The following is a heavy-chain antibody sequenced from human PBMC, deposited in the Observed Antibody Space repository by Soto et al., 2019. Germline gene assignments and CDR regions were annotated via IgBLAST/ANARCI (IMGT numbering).Heavy chain of an antibody. CDR2: LSWNSGFS. J-gene: IGHJ3*02. CDR1: GFSFDDYT. V-gene: IGHV3-9*01. Sequence: RLSCGGSGFSFDDYTMHWVRQAPGKGPEWVASLSWNSGFSGYADSVKGRFTISRDNAQSSVHLQMNNLRTEDTALYYCAKGRGTIVVTDAYDIWGQGTMVTVSS. CDR3: AKGRGTIVVTDAYDI. D-gene: IGHD3-22*01.